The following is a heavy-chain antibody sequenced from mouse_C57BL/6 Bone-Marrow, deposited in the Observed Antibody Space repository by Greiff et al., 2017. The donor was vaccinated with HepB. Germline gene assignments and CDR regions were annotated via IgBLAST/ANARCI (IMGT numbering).Heavy chain of an antibody. CDR2: ISSGSSTI. J-gene: IGHJ4*01. CDR1: GFTFSDYG. CDR3: ARLEFTTVVAHYYAMDY. D-gene: IGHD1-1*01. Sequence: EVKLMESGGGLVKPGGSLKLSCAASGFTFSDYGMHWVRQAPEKGLEWVAYISSGSSTIYYADTVKGRFTISRDNAKNTLFLQMTSLRSEDTAMYYCARLEFTTVVAHYYAMDYWGQGTSVTVSS. V-gene: IGHV5-17*01.